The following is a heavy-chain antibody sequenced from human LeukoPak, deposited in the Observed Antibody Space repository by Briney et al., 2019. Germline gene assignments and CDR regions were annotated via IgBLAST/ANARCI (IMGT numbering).Heavy chain of an antibody. D-gene: IGHD6-19*01. V-gene: IGHV1-3*01. CDR2: INAGNGNT. CDR1: GYTFTGYF. Sequence: GASVKVSCKISGYTFTGYFIHWVRQAPGQGLEWMGWINAGNGNTKYSQKFQGRVTITRDTSASTAYMELSSLRSEDTAVYYCARIGSGWFPDAFDIWGQGTMVTVSS. J-gene: IGHJ3*02. CDR3: ARIGSGWFPDAFDI.